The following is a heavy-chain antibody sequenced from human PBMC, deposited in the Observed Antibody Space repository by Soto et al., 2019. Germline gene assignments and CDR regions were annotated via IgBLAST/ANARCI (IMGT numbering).Heavy chain of an antibody. Sequence: SETLSLTCTVSGGSISSSSYYWGWIRQPPGKGLEWIGSIYYSGSTYYNPSLKSRVTISVDTSMNQFSLKLSSVTAADTAVYYCASLYGSGSYNYYYYYYGMDVWGQGTTVTVSS. V-gene: IGHV4-39*01. CDR1: GGSISSSSYY. D-gene: IGHD3-10*01. CDR2: IYYSGST. CDR3: ASLYGSGSYNYYYYYYGMDV. J-gene: IGHJ6*02.